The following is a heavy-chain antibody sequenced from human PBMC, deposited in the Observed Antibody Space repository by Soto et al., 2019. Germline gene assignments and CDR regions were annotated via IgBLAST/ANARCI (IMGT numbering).Heavy chain of an antibody. CDR1: GGSVSSGGYY. J-gene: IGHJ5*02. Sequence: PSETLSGTCSVSGGSVSSGGYYWGWIRQTPGKALEWIASMFHSGTKYYNPSLKHRVSISVDTSKIEISLKLSSSTAVDTAVYYCARRGERAAANNWLHPWDQGILVTVSP. V-gene: IGHV4-39*01. CDR2: MFHSGTK. D-gene: IGHD6-13*01. CDR3: ARRGERAAANNWLHP.